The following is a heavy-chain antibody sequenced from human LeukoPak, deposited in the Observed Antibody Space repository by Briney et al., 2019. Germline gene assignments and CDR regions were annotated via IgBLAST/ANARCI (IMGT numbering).Heavy chain of an antibody. CDR3: ARRGPFYGDYPYYYYYYMDV. Sequence: SETLSLTCTVSGGSISSSSYYWGWIRQPPGKGLEGIGSIYYSGSTYYNPSLKSRVTISVDTSKNQFSLKLSSVTAADTAVYYCARRGPFYGDYPYYYYYYMDVWGKGTTVTISS. D-gene: IGHD4-17*01. CDR2: IYYSGST. CDR1: GGSISSSSYY. V-gene: IGHV4-39*01. J-gene: IGHJ6*03.